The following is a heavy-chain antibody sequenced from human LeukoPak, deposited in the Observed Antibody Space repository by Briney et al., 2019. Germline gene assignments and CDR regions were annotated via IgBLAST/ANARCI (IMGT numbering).Heavy chain of an antibody. CDR2: INTSGST. V-gene: IGHV4-61*02. CDR1: GGSISSSSDY. Sequence: SETLSLTCTVSGGSISSSSDYWNWIRQPVGKGLEWIGRINTSGSTNYNPSLKSRVTMSVDTSKNQFSLKLSSVTAADTAVYYCARVNYYDSSGLDYWGQGTLVTVSS. J-gene: IGHJ4*02. D-gene: IGHD3-22*01. CDR3: ARVNYYDSSGLDY.